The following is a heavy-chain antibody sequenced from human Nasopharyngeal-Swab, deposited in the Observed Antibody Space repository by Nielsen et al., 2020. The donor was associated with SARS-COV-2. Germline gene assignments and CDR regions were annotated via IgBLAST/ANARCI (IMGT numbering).Heavy chain of an antibody. D-gene: IGHD1-1*01. CDR1: GYTFTSSA. Sequence: ASVKVSCKASGYTFTSSAMNWVRQAPGQGLEWMGWINTNTGNPTYAQGFTGRFVFSLDASVSTAYLQISSLKAEDTAVYYCARGSGWNDLGWFDPWGQGTLVTVSS. CDR2: INTNTGNP. CDR3: ARGSGWNDLGWFDP. J-gene: IGHJ5*02. V-gene: IGHV7-4-1*02.